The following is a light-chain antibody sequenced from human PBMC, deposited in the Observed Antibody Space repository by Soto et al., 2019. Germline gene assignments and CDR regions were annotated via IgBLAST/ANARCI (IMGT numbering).Light chain of an antibody. CDR2: GAS. J-gene: IGKJ1*01. CDR3: QQYGSSGT. Sequence: EIVLPQSPGPLSLSPGERATLSCRASQSVSNNYLAWYQQKPGQAPRLLIYGASNRATGIPDRFSGSGSGTYFTLTISRLEPEDLAVYYCQQYGSSGTFGQGTKVDIK. V-gene: IGKV3-20*01. CDR1: QSVSNNY.